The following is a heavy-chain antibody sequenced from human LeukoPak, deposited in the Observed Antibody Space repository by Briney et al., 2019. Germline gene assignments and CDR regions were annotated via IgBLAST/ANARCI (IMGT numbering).Heavy chain of an antibody. Sequence: ASVKVSCKASGYTFTSYYMHWVRQAPGQGLEWMGIINPSGGSTSYAQKFQGRVTMTRDMSTSTVYMELSSLRSEDTAVYYCARDGALYERVTYYYYMDVWGKGTTVTVSS. CDR1: GYTFTSYY. CDR2: INPSGGST. CDR3: ARDGALYERVTYYYYMDV. J-gene: IGHJ6*03. V-gene: IGHV1-46*01. D-gene: IGHD1-1*01.